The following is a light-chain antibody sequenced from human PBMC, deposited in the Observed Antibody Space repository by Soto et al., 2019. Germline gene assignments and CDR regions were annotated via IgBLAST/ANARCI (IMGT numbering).Light chain of an antibody. CDR2: RAS. CDR3: QQYNNWPPYT. V-gene: IGKV3-15*01. J-gene: IGKJ2*01. Sequence: EVLMTQSPDTLYVSPGERVTLSCRASQSVSDNLAWYQQKPGQGPRLLVYRASTRTLGIPARFSGSESGTEFTLTISSLQSEDFAVYYCQQYNNWPPYTFGQGTKLEI. CDR1: QSVSDN.